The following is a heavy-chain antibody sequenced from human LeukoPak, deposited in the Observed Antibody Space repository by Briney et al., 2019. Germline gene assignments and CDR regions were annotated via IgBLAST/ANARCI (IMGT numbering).Heavy chain of an antibody. Sequence: GGSLTLSCAASGFTYSSYAMSWLRQAPGKGLEWVSAISGSGGSTYYADSVKGRFTISRDNSKNTLYLQMNSLRAEETAVYYCARENDYGGGLGAFDIWGQGTMVTVSS. D-gene: IGHD4-23*01. J-gene: IGHJ3*02. CDR1: GFTYSSYA. CDR2: ISGSGGST. CDR3: ARENDYGGGLGAFDI. V-gene: IGHV3-23*01.